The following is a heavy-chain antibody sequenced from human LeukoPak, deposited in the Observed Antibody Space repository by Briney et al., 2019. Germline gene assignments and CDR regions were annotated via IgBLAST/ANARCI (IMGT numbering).Heavy chain of an antibody. Sequence: SETLSLTCTVSGGSISSYYWSWIRQPPGKGLGWIGYIYYSGNTNYNPSLKSRVTISVDTSKNQFSLKLSSVTAADTAMYYCARDKGEYYDSSGYLDYWGQGTLVTVSS. J-gene: IGHJ4*02. CDR2: IYYSGNT. CDR1: GGSISSYY. D-gene: IGHD3-22*01. CDR3: ARDKGEYYDSSGYLDY. V-gene: IGHV4-59*01.